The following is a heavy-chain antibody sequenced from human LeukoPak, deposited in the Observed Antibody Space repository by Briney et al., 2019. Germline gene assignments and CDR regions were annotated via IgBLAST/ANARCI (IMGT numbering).Heavy chain of an antibody. CDR3: ASAVLPQWGSYSGTQNPVGYFYMDV. CDR1: GGSISSSSYY. CDR2: IYYSGST. J-gene: IGHJ6*03. V-gene: IGHV4-39*07. D-gene: IGHD1-26*01. Sequence: PSETLSLTCTVSGGSISSSSYYWGWIRQPPGKGLEWIGSIYYSGSTYYNPSLKSRVTISVDTSKNQFSLKVNSVTAADTAVYYCASAVLPQWGSYSGTQNPVGYFYMDVWGKGTTVTVS.